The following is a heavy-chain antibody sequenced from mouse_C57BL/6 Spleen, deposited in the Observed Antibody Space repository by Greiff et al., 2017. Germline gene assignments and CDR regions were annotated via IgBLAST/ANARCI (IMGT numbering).Heavy chain of an antibody. CDR3: TKPVDYD. CDR2: IDPETGGT. J-gene: IGHJ3*01. CDR1: GYTFTDYE. V-gene: IGHV1-15*01. D-gene: IGHD2-4*01. Sequence: VQLQESGAELVRPGASVTLSCKASGYTFTDYEMHWVKQTPVHGLEWIGAIDPETGGTAYNQKFKGKAILTADKSSSTAYMELRSLTSEDSAVYYCTKPVDYDWGQGTLVTVSA.